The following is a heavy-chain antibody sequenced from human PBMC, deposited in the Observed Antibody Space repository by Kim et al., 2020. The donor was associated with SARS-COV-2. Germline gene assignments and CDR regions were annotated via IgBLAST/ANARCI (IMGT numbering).Heavy chain of an antibody. V-gene: IGHV4-39*01. Sequence: SETLSLTCTVSGGSISTTGDYWDWLRQAPGMELDGIGTISYSASTYYTPSLKSRISIDADKYKYSLSLRLDSPTAAAAAEYYCARGILSDCTGDWMDPWG. CDR2: ISYSAST. CDR1: GGSISTTGDY. J-gene: IGHJ5*02. D-gene: IGHD1-26*01. CDR3: ARGILSDCTGDWMDP.